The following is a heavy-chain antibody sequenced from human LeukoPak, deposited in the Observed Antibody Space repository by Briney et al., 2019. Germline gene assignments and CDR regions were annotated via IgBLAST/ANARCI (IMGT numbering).Heavy chain of an antibody. CDR1: GFTFSSYA. CDR2: ISSDGTNK. J-gene: IGHJ4*02. D-gene: IGHD3-3*02. Sequence: PGRSLRLSCATSGFTFSSYAMPWVRQAPGKGLEWVAVISSDGTNKYYADSVEGRFTISRDNSKNTLYLQMNSLRAEDTAVYYCARVSIFGVVIPPDYWGQGTLVTVSS. CDR3: ARVSIFGVVIPPDY. V-gene: IGHV3-30*01.